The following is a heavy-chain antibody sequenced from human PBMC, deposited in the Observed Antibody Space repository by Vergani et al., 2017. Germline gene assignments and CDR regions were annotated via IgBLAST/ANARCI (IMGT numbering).Heavy chain of an antibody. V-gene: IGHV4-34*01. CDR1: GGSFSGYY. J-gene: IGHJ6*02. CDR2: INHSGST. Sequence: QVQLQQWGAGMLKPSETLSLTCAVYGGSFSGYYWYWSRKPPGTGLEWVGEINHSGSTTYNPSLKSRVTISVDTSKSQFSLKLSSVTAADTAVYDCASYRYYWYGMDVWGQGTTVTVSS. CDR3: ASYRYYWYGMDV.